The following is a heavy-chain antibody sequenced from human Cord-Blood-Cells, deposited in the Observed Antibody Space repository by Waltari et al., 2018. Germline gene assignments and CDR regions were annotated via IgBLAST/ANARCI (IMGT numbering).Heavy chain of an antibody. Sequence: EVQLLESGGGLVRPGGSLRLSCAASGFNFSSYAMSWVRQAPGKGLECVSAISGSGGSTYYADSVKGRFTISRDNSKNTLYLQMNSLRAEDTAVYYCAKDAGQQQLVLAFDIWGQGTMVTVSS. CDR3: AKDAGQQQLVLAFDI. J-gene: IGHJ3*02. CDR2: ISGSGGST. CDR1: GFNFSSYA. V-gene: IGHV3-23*01. D-gene: IGHD6-13*01.